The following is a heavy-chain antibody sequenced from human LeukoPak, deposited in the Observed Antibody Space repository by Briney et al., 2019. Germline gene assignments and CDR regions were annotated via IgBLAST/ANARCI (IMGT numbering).Heavy chain of an antibody. CDR2: ISGSGGST. D-gene: IGHD4-17*01. CDR1: GFTFSNCA. J-gene: IGHJ4*02. Sequence: PGGSLRLSCAASGFTFSNCAMSWVRQAPGKGLEWVSVISGSGGSTYYADSVKGRFTISRDNSKNTLYLQMNSLRAEDTAVYYCAKSVESAVTTNPYFDYWGQGTLVTVSS. V-gene: IGHV3-23*01. CDR3: AKSVESAVTTNPYFDY.